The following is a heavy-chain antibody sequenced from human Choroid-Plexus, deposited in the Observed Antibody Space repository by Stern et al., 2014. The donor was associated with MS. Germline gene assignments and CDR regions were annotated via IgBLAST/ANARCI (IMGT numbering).Heavy chain of an antibody. CDR1: GFTFGSCA. V-gene: IGHV3-30*18. J-gene: IGHJ5*02. CDR3: AKDRQYLTYFFDH. D-gene: IGHD2/OR15-2a*01. Sequence: QVQLVQSGGGVVKPGRPLRLSCVASGFTFGSCAMHWVRQAPGKGLEWVAGVSYDGSNKYYADSVKGRFTISRDNSQNTLYMQMSSLRPEDTAVYYCAKDRQYLTYFFDHWGHGSLVTVSS. CDR2: VSYDGSNK.